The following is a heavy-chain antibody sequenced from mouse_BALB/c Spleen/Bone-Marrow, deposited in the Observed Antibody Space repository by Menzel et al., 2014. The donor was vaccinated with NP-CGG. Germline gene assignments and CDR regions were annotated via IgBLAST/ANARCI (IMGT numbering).Heavy chain of an antibody. Sequence: EVKLMESGGGLVKPGGSLKLSCAASGFTFSSCAMSWVRRTPEKRLEWVSTITIGGSYTYYPDSVKGRFTISRDNAKNTQYLQMSSLRSEDTAMYYCARRLEVRRGWYFDVWGAGTTVTVSS. V-gene: IGHV5-9-1*01. CDR3: ARRLEVRRGWYFDV. D-gene: IGHD2-14*01. J-gene: IGHJ1*01. CDR1: GFTFSSCA. CDR2: ITIGGSYT.